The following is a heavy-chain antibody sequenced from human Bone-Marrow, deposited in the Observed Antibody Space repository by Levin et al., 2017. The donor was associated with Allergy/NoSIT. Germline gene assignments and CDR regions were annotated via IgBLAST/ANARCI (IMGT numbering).Heavy chain of an antibody. V-gene: IGHV3-43D*03. CDR2: ISWDGGST. CDR1: GFTFDDYA. CDR3: AKNGVTADYYYYGMDV. Sequence: GGSLRLSCAASGFTFDDYAMHWVRQAPGKGLEWVSLISWDGGSTYYADSVKGRFTISRDNSKNSLYLQMNSLRAEDTALYYCAKNGVTADYYYYGMDVWGQGTTVTVSS. J-gene: IGHJ6*02. D-gene: IGHD2-21*02.